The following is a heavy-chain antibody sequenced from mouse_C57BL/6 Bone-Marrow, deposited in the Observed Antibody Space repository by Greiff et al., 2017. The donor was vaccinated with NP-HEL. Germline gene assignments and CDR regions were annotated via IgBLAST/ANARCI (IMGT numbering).Heavy chain of an antibody. CDR1: GFSFNTYA. Sequence: EVQLVESGGGLVQPKGSLKLSCAASGFSFNTYAMNWVRQAPGKGLEWVARIRSKSNNYATYYADSVKDRFTISRDDSESMLYLQMNNLKTEDTAMDYCVRHPYYSNPFAYWGQGTLVTVSA. CDR2: IRSKSNNYAT. CDR3: VRHPYYSNPFAY. V-gene: IGHV10-1*01. D-gene: IGHD2-5*01. J-gene: IGHJ3*01.